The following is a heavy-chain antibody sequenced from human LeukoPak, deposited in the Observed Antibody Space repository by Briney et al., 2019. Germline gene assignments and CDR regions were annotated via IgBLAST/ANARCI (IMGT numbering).Heavy chain of an antibody. CDR1: GFTFSSYA. J-gene: IGHJ6*03. Sequence: GGSLRLSCAASGFTFSSYAMSWVRQAPGKGLEWVSAISGSGGSTYYADSVKGRFTISRDNSKNTLYLQMNSLRAEDTAVYYCAKEGVATIRAPYYYYYYMDVWGKGTTVTVSS. V-gene: IGHV3-23*01. CDR3: AKEGVATIRAPYYYYYYMDV. CDR2: ISGSGGST. D-gene: IGHD5-12*01.